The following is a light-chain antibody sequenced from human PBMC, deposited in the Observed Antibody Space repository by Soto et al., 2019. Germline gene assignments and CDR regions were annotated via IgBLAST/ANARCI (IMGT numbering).Light chain of an antibody. CDR1: RSVSSN. CDR3: QQRSSWPLT. CDR2: AAS. J-gene: IGKJ4*01. V-gene: IGKV3-11*01. Sequence: EVVLTQSPATLSLSPGGRATLSCRTSRSVSSNLVWYQQKPGQAPRLLIYAASKRAPGIPARFSGSGSGTDFSLSISSLEPEDFAVYYCQQRSSWPLTFGGGTKVEIK.